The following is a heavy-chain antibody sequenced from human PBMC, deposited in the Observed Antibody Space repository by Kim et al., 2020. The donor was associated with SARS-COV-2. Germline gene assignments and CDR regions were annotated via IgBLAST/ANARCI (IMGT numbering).Heavy chain of an antibody. CDR1: GGSISSSSFY. CDR3: ARLGQGKYGDYAFDY. J-gene: IGHJ4*02. D-gene: IGHD4-17*01. V-gene: IGHV4-39*01. Sequence: SETLSLTCTVSGGSISSSSFYWGWIRQPPGKGLEWIGSIYYSGSTYYNPSLKSRVTISVDTSKKQFSLKLRSVTAADTAVYFCARLGQGKYGDYAFDYWGQGTLVTVSS. CDR2: IYYSGST.